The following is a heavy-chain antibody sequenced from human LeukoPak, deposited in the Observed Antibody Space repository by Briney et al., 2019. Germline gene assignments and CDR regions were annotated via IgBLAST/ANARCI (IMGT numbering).Heavy chain of an antibody. CDR3: ARGPQFCSGGSCYGYYFDY. CDR2: ISSSGSYI. CDR1: GFTFSSYS. V-gene: IGHV3-21*01. Sequence: PGGSLRLSCAASGFTFSSYSMSWVRQPPGKGLEWVSSISSSGSYIYYADSVKGRFSISRDSVKNSLYLQMNSLRAEDTAVYYCARGPQFCSGGSCYGYYFDYWGQGTLVTVSS. D-gene: IGHD2-15*01. J-gene: IGHJ4*02.